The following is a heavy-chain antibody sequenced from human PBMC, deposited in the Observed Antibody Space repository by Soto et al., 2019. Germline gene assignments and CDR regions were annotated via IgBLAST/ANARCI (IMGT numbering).Heavy chain of an antibody. CDR3: ARDLIVVVPAAHWRYYYYGMDV. CDR1: GFTFSSYE. V-gene: IGHV3-48*03. D-gene: IGHD2-2*01. J-gene: IGHJ6*02. CDR2: ISSSGSTI. Sequence: EVQLVESGGGLVQPGGSLRLSCAASGFTFSSYEMNWVRQAPGKGLEWVSYISSSGSTIYYADSVKGRFTISRDNAKNSLYLQMNSLRAEDTAVYYCARDLIVVVPAAHWRYYYYGMDVWGQGTTVTVSS.